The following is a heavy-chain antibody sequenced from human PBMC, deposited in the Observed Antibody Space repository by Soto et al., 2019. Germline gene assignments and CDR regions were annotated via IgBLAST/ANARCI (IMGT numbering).Heavy chain of an antibody. J-gene: IGHJ6*02. D-gene: IGHD2-15*01. CDR2: AYYRSRWIY. CDR1: GDSVSNNGAT. V-gene: IGHV6-1*01. Sequence: SQTLSLTCAISGDSVSNNGATWNWIRQSPSRGLEWLGRAYYRSRWIYDYAMSVKSRIDINADTSKNQVSLQLNSVTPEDTAVYYCARSEEDSDYYYYGMDVWGQGTTVTVSS. CDR3: ARSEEDSDYYYYGMDV.